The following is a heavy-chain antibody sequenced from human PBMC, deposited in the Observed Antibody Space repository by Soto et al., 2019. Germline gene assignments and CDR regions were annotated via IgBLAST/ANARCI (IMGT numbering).Heavy chain of an antibody. CDR2: ISYDGSNK. Sequence: GGSLGLSCAASGFTFSSYGMHWVRQAPGKGLEWVAVISYDGSNKYYADSVKGRFTISRDNSKSTLYLQINSLRTEDTAVYYCAANFDYWGQGTLVTVSS. CDR1: GFTFSSYG. V-gene: IGHV3-30*03. J-gene: IGHJ4*02. CDR3: AANFDY.